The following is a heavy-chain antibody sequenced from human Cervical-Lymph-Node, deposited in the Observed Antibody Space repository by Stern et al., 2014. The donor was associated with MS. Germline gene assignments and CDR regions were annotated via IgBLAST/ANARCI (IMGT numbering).Heavy chain of an antibody. CDR1: GFTFSSYS. V-gene: IGHV3-21*01. CDR3: ARDPFNVGATRGVV. Sequence: EMQLVESGGGLVKPGGSLRLSCAASGFTFSSYSMNWVRQAPGKGLEWVSSISSSSSYIYYADSVKGRFTISRDNAKNSLYLQMNSLRAEDTAVYYCARDPFNVGATRGVVWGQGTTVTVSS. D-gene: IGHD1-26*01. CDR2: ISSSSSYI. J-gene: IGHJ6*02.